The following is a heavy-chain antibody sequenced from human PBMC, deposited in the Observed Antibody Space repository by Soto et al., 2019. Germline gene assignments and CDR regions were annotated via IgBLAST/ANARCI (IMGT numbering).Heavy chain of an antibody. V-gene: IGHV1-69*13. CDR3: ARVNGSSWYGSRGAFDI. J-gene: IGHJ3*02. D-gene: IGHD6-13*01. Sequence: SVKVSCKASGGTFSSYAISWVRQAPGQGLEWMGGIIPIFGTANYAQKFQGRVTITADESTSTAYMELSSLRSEDTAVYYCARVNGSSWYGSRGAFDIWGQGTMVTVSS. CDR2: IIPIFGTA. CDR1: GGTFSSYA.